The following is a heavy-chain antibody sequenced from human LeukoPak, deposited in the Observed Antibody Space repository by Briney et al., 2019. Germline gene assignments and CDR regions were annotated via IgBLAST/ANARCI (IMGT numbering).Heavy chain of an antibody. CDR3: AKDLREYSSVGGLIDH. V-gene: IGHV3-30*18. CDR1: GFTFSNYG. CDR2: ISFDGSDK. D-gene: IGHD5-18*01. J-gene: IGHJ4*02. Sequence: GRSLRLSCAASGFTFSNYGMHWVRQAPGKGLDWVAVISFDGSDKRYPDSVKGRFSISRDNSKNTLDLQMNSLRVEDTDVYYCAKDLREYSSVGGLIDHWGQGILVTVSS.